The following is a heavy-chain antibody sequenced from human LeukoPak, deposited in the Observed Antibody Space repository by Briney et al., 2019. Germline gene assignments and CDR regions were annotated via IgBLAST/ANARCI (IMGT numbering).Heavy chain of an antibody. Sequence: LGESLKISCKASGYRFALYWIGWVRQMPGKGLEWMGIIYLDDSETRYSPSFQGQVTISADKSNSTAYLQWTSLKASDTAMYFCASDSSKVRFNYWGQGTLVTVSS. CDR1: GYRFALYW. CDR2: IYLDDSET. J-gene: IGHJ4*02. D-gene: IGHD6-13*01. V-gene: IGHV5-51*01. CDR3: ASDSSKVRFNY.